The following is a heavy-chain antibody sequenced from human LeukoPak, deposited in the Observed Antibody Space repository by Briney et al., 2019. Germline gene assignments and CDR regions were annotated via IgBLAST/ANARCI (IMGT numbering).Heavy chain of an antibody. J-gene: IGHJ1*01. CDR2: IYYRGST. CDR3: ARRRYYDSTGYLD. V-gene: IGHV4-39*01. D-gene: IGHD3-22*01. CDR1: GDSIRSSSYY. Sequence: PSETLSLTCIISGDSIRSSSYYWGWIRQPPRKGLEWIGDIYYRGSTYSSPSLKSRVSISIDTSNNQFSLTLNSVTAADTALYFCARRRYYDSTGYLDWGQGTLVTVSS.